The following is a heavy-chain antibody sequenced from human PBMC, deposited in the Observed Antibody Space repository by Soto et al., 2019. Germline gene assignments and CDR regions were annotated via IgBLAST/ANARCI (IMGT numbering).Heavy chain of an antibody. CDR1: DGSVSSGNYY. V-gene: IGHV4-61*01. Sequence: QVQLQESGPGLVKPSETLSLTCTVSDGSVSSGNYYWSWIRQPPRKGLEWIGNIYYIGNTNYNPSLKSRVTISVDTSKNQFSLKLSSVTAADTAVYYCATDRGAHLHGHGMDVWGQGTTVTVSS. J-gene: IGHJ6*02. D-gene: IGHD3-10*01. CDR2: IYYIGNT. CDR3: ATDRGAHLHGHGMDV.